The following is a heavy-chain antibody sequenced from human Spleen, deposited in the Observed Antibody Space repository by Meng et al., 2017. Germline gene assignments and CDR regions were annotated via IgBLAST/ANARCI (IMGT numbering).Heavy chain of an antibody. J-gene: IGHJ4*02. CDR3: ARVVGDTNY. V-gene: IGHV3-48*03. D-gene: IGHD1-26*01. CDR1: GFTFSSYE. Sequence: GESLKISCAASGFTFSSYEMNWVRPAPGKGLEWVSYISSSGSTIYYADSVKGRFTISRDNAKNSLYLQLNSLKTEDTAVYYCARVVGDTNYWGQGTLVTVSS. CDR2: ISSSGSTI.